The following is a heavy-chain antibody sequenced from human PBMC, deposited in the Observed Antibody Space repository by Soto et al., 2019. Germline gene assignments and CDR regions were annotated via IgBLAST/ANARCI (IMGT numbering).Heavy chain of an antibody. J-gene: IGHJ6*02. CDR2: IVVGSGNT. CDR1: GFTFTSSA. V-gene: IGHV1-58*01. Sequence: SVKVSCKASGFTFTSSAVQWVRQALGQHLEWIGWIVVGSGNTNYAQKFQERVTITRDMSTSTAYMELSSLRSEDTAVYYCAAAAPIAAAGPDSYYYYGMDVWGQGTTVTVSS. CDR3: AAAAPIAAAGPDSYYYYGMDV. D-gene: IGHD6-13*01.